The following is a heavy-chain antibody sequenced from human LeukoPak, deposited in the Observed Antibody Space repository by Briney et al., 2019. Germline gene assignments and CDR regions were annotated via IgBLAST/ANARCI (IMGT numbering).Heavy chain of an antibody. Sequence: ASVKVSCKAPGYTFTSYAMHWVRQAPGQRLEWMGWINAGNGNTKYSQEFQGRVTITRDTSASTAYMELSSLRSEDTAVYYCATGDTAMVTTYYYYYMDVWGKGTTVTVSS. CDR3: ATGDTAMVTTYYYYYMDV. V-gene: IGHV1-3*03. D-gene: IGHD5-18*01. CDR1: GYTFTSYA. CDR2: INAGNGNT. J-gene: IGHJ6*03.